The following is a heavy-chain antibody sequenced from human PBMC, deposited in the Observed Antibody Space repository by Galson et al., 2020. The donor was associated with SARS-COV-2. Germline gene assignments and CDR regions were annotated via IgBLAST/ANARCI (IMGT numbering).Heavy chain of an antibody. D-gene: IGHD1-26*01. CDR1: GGSISPYY. Sequence: SETLSLTCTVSGGSISPYYWSWIRQPPGKGLEWVGSVFHSGNTHYNPSLNSRVSISVDTSKNQFSLSLSSVTAADTAVYYCARAGVGVTTFPFDPWGQGTLVTVSS. CDR3: ARAGVGVTTFPFDP. V-gene: IGHV4-59*01. CDR2: VFHSGNT. J-gene: IGHJ5*02.